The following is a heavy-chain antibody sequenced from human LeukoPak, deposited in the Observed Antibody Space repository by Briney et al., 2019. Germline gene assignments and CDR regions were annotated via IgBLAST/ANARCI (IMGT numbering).Heavy chain of an antibody. V-gene: IGHV4-59*01. CDR3: ARASYDSSAPGGDAFDI. Sequence: SETLSLTCTVSGGSISSYYWSWIRQPPGKGLEWIGYIYYSGSTNYNPSLKSRVTISVDTSKNQFSLKLSSVTAADTAVYYCARASYDSSAPGGDAFDIWGQGTMVIVSS. J-gene: IGHJ3*02. CDR2: IYYSGST. CDR1: GGSISSYY. D-gene: IGHD3-22*01.